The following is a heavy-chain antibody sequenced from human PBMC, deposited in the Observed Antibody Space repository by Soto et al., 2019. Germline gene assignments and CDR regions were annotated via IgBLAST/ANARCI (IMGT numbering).Heavy chain of an antibody. CDR3: ARASIAARPLGLSH. D-gene: IGHD6-6*01. Sequence: GGSLRLSCAASGFTFSSYWMSWVRQAPGKGLEWVANIKQDGSEKYYVDSVKGRFTISRDNAKNSLYLQMDSLRAEDTAVYYCARASIAARPLGLSHWGQGTLVTVSS. CDR1: GFTFSSYW. V-gene: IGHV3-7*01. J-gene: IGHJ4*02. CDR2: IKQDGSEK.